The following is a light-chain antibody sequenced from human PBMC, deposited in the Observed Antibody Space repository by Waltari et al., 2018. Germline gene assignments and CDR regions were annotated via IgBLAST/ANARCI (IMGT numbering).Light chain of an antibody. J-gene: IGKJ2*02. V-gene: IGKV3-11*01. CDR3: QQRSISCT. Sequence: ILLTQSPDTLSLSPVERATLSCWASQTVGNSLAWYQHKPGQPPRLLIYGASNRATGIPARFSGSGSGTEFTLTINSLEPEDSAVYYCQQRSISCTFGQGTRLEI. CDR2: GAS. CDR1: QTVGNS.